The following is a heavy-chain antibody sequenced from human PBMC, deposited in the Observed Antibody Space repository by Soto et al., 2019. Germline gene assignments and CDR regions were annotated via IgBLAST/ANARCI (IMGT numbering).Heavy chain of an antibody. J-gene: IGHJ6*02. CDR1: GGSISSSSYY. CDR2: IYYSGST. CDR3: ARPSGSYDYYYYGMDV. Sequence: ETLSLTCTVSGGSISSSSYYWGWIRQPPGKGLEWIGSIYYSGSTYYNPSLKSRVTISVDTSKNQFSLKLSSVTAADTAVYYCARPSGSYDYYYYGMDVWGQGTTVTVS. D-gene: IGHD1-26*01. V-gene: IGHV4-39*01.